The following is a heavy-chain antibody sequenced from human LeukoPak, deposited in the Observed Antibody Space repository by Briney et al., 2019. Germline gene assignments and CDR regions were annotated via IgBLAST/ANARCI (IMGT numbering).Heavy chain of an antibody. V-gene: IGHV5-51*01. CDR2: IYPGDSDT. CDR1: GYTFTTYW. J-gene: IGHJ3*02. D-gene: IGHD1-26*01. Sequence: GESLKISCKGSGYTFTTYWIGWVRHVPGKGLEWMGIIYPGDSDTGYSPSFQGQVTISADRSISTAYLQWSSLKASDTAMYYCARPLYGSSLVFDSWGQGTMVTVSS. CDR3: ARPLYGSSLVFDS.